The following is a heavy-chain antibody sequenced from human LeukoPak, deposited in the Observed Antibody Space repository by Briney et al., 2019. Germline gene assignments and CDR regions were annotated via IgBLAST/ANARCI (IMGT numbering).Heavy chain of an antibody. D-gene: IGHD2-2*01. CDR3: ARWAVVPAARAGFQH. Sequence: GASVKVSCKASGYTFTSYAMHWVRQAPGQRLEWMGWINAGNGNTKYSQKFQGRVTITRDTSASTAYMELSSLRSEDTAVYYCARWAVVPAARAGFQHWGQGTLVTVSS. CDR2: INAGNGNT. V-gene: IGHV1-3*01. J-gene: IGHJ1*01. CDR1: GYTFTSYA.